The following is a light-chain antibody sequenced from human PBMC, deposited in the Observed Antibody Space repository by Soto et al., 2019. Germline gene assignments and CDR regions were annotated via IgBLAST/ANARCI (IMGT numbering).Light chain of an antibody. V-gene: IGKV3-11*01. Sequence: EIVLTQSPATLSLSPGARATLSCRASQSVSSYLAWYQQKPGQPPRLLIYDASNRATGIPARFSGSGSGTDFPLTISGLESEDFAVYYCQHRRNWPGTFGQGTKLEIK. J-gene: IGKJ2*01. CDR3: QHRRNWPGT. CDR2: DAS. CDR1: QSVSSY.